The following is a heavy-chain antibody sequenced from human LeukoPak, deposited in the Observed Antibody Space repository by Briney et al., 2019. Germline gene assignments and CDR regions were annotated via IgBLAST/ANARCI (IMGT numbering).Heavy chain of an antibody. CDR1: GCRFTSYW. CDR2: IYPGDCDT. CDR3: ARPRGSYSQEAFDI. D-gene: IGHD1-26*01. V-gene: IGHV5-51*01. Sequence: GGALKSSFKGSGCRFTSYWIGWGRRMPGKRVEGMGIIYPGDCDTRYSPTFQGQGTISADKSISTAYLQWSSRKASDTAMYYCARPRGSYSQEAFDIWGQGTMVTVSS. J-gene: IGHJ3*02.